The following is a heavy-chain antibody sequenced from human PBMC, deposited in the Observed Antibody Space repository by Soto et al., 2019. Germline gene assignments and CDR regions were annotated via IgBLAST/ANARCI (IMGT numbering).Heavy chain of an antibody. CDR1: GLTFSNYG. V-gene: IGHV3-23*01. CDR3: AGGLDY. CDR2: IDGTGDST. J-gene: IGHJ4*02. Sequence: EVQLLESGGGLVQPGRSLRLSCAASGLTFSNYGMKWVRQAPGKGLEWVSGIDGTGDSTYYADSVKGRFTISRDNSKNTLYLQMNSLRAADTAIYYCAGGLDYWGQGTLVTVSS.